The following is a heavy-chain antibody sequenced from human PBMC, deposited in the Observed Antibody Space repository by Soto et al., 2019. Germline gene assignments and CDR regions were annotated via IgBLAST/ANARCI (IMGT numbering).Heavy chain of an antibody. J-gene: IGHJ4*02. V-gene: IGHV3-23*01. CDR3: AKGHKTFDY. CDR1: GFIFSSYS. Sequence: GGSLRLSCAASGFIFSSYSMSWVRQAPGKGLVWVSAISGNGGSTYYADSVKGRFTISRDNSKNTLYLQMNSLTAEDTAVYYCAKGHKTFDYWGQGTLVTVSS. CDR2: ISGNGGST.